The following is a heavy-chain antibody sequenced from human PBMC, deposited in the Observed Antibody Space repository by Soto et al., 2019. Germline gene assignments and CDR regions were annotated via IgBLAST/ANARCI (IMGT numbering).Heavy chain of an antibody. CDR3: ATSPLLLGYYYYMDV. J-gene: IGHJ6*03. CDR1: GGSISSSSYY. Sequence: SETLSLTCTVSGGSISSSSYYWGWIRQPPGKGLEWIGSIYYSGSTYYNPSLKSRVTISVDTSKNQFSLKLSSVTAADTAVYYCATSPLLLGYYYYMDVWGKGTTVTVSS. CDR2: IYYSGST. V-gene: IGHV4-39*01. D-gene: IGHD2-15*01.